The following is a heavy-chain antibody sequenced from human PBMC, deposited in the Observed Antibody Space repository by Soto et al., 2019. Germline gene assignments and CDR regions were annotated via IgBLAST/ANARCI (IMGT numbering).Heavy chain of an antibody. CDR1: GVTFISYA. CDR2: ISYDGSNK. Sequence: PGGFLRLSCAASGVTFISYAMHWVRQAPGKGLEWVAVISYDGSNKYYADSVKGRFTISRDNSKNTLYLQMNSLRAEDTAVYYCASEVVTATIDYWGQGTLVTVSS. V-gene: IGHV3-30-3*01. CDR3: ASEVVTATIDY. J-gene: IGHJ4*02. D-gene: IGHD2-21*02.